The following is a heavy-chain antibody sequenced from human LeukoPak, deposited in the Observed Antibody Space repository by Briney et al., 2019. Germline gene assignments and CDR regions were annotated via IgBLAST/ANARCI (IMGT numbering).Heavy chain of an antibody. CDR1: GVSISDYY. CDR3: ARGPPRTGRERYFDY. CDR2: IYYRGTT. J-gene: IGHJ4*02. Sequence: SETLSLTCTVSGVSISDYYWNWIRQPPGKGLEWIGYIYYRGTTNYNPSLNSRVTISLDSSKNQFSLKLSSVTAADTAVYYCARGPPRTGRERYFDYWGQGTLVSVSS. V-gene: IGHV4-59*01. D-gene: IGHD1-1*01.